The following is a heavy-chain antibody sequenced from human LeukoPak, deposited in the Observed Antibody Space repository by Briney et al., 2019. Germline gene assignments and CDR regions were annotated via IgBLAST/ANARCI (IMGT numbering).Heavy chain of an antibody. CDR2: IRYDGSKK. CDR3: AKDLFGGSYSGYFDY. CDR1: GFTFSSYG. D-gene: IGHD1-26*01. J-gene: IGHJ4*02. V-gene: IGHV3-30*02. Sequence: GGSLRLSCAASGFTFSSYGMHWVRQAPGKGLEGVAFIRYDGSKKYYADSVKGGFTISRDNSKKRLYMQMKSLRAEDTAVYYCAKDLFGGSYSGYFDYWGQGTLVTVSS.